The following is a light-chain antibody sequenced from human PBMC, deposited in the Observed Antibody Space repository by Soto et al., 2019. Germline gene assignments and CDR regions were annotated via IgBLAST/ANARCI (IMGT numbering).Light chain of an antibody. CDR3: QQYNSYSQT. CDR1: QSVSSW. V-gene: IGKV1-5*01. Sequence: IQMTQSPSTLSASVGDRVSITCRASQSVSSWLAWYQQKQGKAPRLLIYDASGLESGVPSRFSGSGSGTELTITISSLQPDDFATYDCQQYNSYSQTFGQGTKVDIK. CDR2: DAS. J-gene: IGKJ1*01.